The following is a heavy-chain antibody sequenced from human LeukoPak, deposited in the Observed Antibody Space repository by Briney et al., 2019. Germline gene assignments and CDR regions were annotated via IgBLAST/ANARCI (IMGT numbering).Heavy chain of an antibody. D-gene: IGHD1-26*01. CDR1: GFTFSSYS. V-gene: IGHV3-48*02. Sequence: GGSLRLSCAASGFTFSSYSMNWVRQAPGKGLEWVSYISSSSSTIYYADSVKGRFTISRDNAKNSLYLQMNSLRDEDTAVYFCARGWIVGATFFDYWGQGTLVTVSS. J-gene: IGHJ4*02. CDR2: ISSSSSTI. CDR3: ARGWIVGATFFDY.